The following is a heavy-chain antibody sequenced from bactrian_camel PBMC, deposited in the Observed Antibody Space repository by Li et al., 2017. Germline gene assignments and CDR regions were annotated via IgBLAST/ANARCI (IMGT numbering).Heavy chain of an antibody. J-gene: IGHJ4*01. V-gene: IGHV3S54*01. D-gene: IGHD2*01. Sequence: HVQLVESGGGSVLSGGSLRLSCTVPENIVSITCMGWFRQAPGKARERVALMHRATKSTFYADSVKGRFTISQDRDQNTADLQMDGLKSEDTAVYYCAGSCRRCFGWYDFWAQGTQVTVS. CDR1: ENIVSITC. CDR3: AGSCRRCFGWYDF. CDR2: MHRATKST.